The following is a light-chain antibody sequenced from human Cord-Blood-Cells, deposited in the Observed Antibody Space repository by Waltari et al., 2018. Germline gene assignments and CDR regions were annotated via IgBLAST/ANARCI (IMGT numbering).Light chain of an antibody. CDR2: EGS. V-gene: IGLV2-23*01. CDR1: SSDVGSYNL. Sequence: QSALTQPASGSGSPGQSITISCTGTSSDVGSYNLVPWYQQHPGKAPKLMIYEGSKRPSGVSNRFSGSKSGNTASLTISGLQAEDEADYYCCSYAGSRVFGGGTKLTVL. CDR3: CSYAGSRV. J-gene: IGLJ3*02.